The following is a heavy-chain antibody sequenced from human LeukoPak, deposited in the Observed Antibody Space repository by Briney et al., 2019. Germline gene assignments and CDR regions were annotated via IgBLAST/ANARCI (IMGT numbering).Heavy chain of an antibody. V-gene: IGHV4-59*01. CDR3: AIRPLGGVAGR. Sequence: ASETLSLTCTVSGGPITNYYWSWLRQLPGKGLEWIGYIYDSGIKNYNPSLKSRVTISADTSKNQLSLKLSSVTAADTAMYYCAIRPLGGVAGRWGQGTLVTVSS. CDR2: IYDSGIK. J-gene: IGHJ4*02. CDR1: GGPITNYY. D-gene: IGHD2-15*01.